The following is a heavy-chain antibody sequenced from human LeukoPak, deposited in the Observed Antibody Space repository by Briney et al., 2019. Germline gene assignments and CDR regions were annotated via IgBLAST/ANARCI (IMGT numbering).Heavy chain of an antibody. V-gene: IGHV3-23*01. J-gene: IGHJ3*02. CDR3: AKGGSGFDI. Sequence: GGSLRLSCAASGFTFSSYAMSWVRQAPGKGLEWVSAINGSGGGTYYAASVKGRFTISRDNSKNTLYLQMNSLRAEDTAVYYCAKGGSGFDIWGQGTMVPVSS. CDR2: INGSGGGT. D-gene: IGHD3-10*01. CDR1: GFTFSSYA.